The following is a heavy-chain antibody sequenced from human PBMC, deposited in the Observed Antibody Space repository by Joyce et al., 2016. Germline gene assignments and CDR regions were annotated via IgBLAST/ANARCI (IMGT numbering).Heavy chain of an antibody. CDR3: TRDGFLEWLGDDY. V-gene: IGHV4-39*07. D-gene: IGHD3-3*01. CDR1: GGSISSSSYY. CDR2: IYYSGST. J-gene: IGHJ4*02. Sequence: QLQLQESGPGLVKPSETLSLTCPVSGGSISSSSYYWGWIRQPPGKGLDWIGNIYYSGSTYYNPSLKSRVTISVDTSKNQFSLKLSYVTAADTAMYYCTRDGFLEWLGDDYWGQGTLVTVSS.